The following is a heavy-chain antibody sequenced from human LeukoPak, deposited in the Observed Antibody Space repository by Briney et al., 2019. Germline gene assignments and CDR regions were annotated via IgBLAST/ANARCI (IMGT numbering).Heavy chain of an antibody. Sequence: GESLKISCKGSGYSFTSYWIGWVRPMPGKGLEWMGIIYPGDSDTRYSPSFQGQVTISADKSISTAYLQWSSLKASDTAMYYCARPSIAAAGTPDYYYYYGMDVWGQGTTVTVSS. CDR1: GYSFTSYW. J-gene: IGHJ6*02. V-gene: IGHV5-51*01. CDR3: ARPSIAAAGTPDYYYYYGMDV. CDR2: IYPGDSDT. D-gene: IGHD6-13*01.